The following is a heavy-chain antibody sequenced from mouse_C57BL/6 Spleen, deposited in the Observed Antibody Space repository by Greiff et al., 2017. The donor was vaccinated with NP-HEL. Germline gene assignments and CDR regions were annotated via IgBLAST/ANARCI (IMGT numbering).Heavy chain of an antibody. D-gene: IGHD1-1*01. CDR3: TTRYYYGSSWDFDV. CDR1: GFNIKDYY. Sequence: EVQLQQSGAELVRPGASVKLSCTASGFNIKDYYMHWVKQRPEQGLEWIGRIDPEDGDTEYAPKFQGKATMTADTSSNTAYLQLSSLTSEDTAVYYCTTRYYYGSSWDFDVWGTGTTVTVSS. CDR2: IDPEDGDT. J-gene: IGHJ1*03. V-gene: IGHV14-1*01.